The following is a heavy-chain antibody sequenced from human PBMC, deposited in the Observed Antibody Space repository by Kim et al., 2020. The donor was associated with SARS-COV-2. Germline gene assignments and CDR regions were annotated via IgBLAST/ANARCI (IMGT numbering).Heavy chain of an antibody. CDR3: VNVREPISWALEY. CDR2: INSKGGSAGT. CDR1: GITFNLAC. V-gene: IGHV3-15*01. D-gene: IGHD6-13*01. J-gene: IGHJ1*01. Sequence: GGSLRLSCAASGITFNLACMTWIRQAPGKGLEWVSGINSKGGSAGTEYSAPEQGSITSARDDTTITLYLNSKRLKVADTDVYHCVNVREPISWALEY.